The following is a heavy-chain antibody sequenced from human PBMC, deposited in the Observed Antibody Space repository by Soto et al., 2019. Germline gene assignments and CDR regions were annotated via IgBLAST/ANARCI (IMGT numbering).Heavy chain of an antibody. V-gene: IGHV1-8*01. CDR3: ARAHYYTSSGYYPNFDY. CDR2: MNPNSGNT. CDR1: GYTFTSYD. J-gene: IGHJ4*02. Sequence: QVQLVQSGAEVKKPGASVKVSCKASGYTFTSYDINWVRQATGQGLEWMGWMNPNSGNTGYAQKLQSRVTRPRTTTLRTAYIQLSSLGSEDPAVYYCARAHYYTSSGYYPNFDYWGQGTLVTVSS. D-gene: IGHD3-22*01.